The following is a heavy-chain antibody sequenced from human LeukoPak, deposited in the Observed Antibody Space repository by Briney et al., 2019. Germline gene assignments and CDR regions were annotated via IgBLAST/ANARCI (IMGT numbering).Heavy chain of an antibody. J-gene: IGHJ6*02. CDR3: AGVIGDDYGDYFSHGMDV. D-gene: IGHD4-17*01. CDR1: GGSISSYY. Sequence: PSETLSLTCTVSGGSISSYYWSWIRQPPGKGLEWIGYIYYSGSTNYNPSLKSRVTISVDTSKNQFSLKLSSVTAADTAVYYCAGVIGDDYGDYFSHGMDVWGQGTTVTVSS. CDR2: IYYSGST. V-gene: IGHV4-59*01.